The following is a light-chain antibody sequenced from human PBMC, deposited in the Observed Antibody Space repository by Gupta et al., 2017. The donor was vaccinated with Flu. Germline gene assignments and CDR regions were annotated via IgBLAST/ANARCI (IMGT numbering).Light chain of an antibody. CDR3: QQYDSYPRYT. V-gene: IGKV1-8*01. CDR2: AAS. J-gene: IGKJ2*01. CDR1: QGISSY. Sequence: SSLSASTGGRVTITCRASQGISSYLAWYQQKPGKAPKRLIYAASTLQSGVPSRFSGSGYGTDFTLTISCRQSEDFAAYYCQQYDSYPRYTFGQGTKVEIK.